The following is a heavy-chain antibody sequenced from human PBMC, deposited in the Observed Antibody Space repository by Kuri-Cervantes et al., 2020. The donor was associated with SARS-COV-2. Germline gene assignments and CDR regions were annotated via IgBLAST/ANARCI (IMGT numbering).Heavy chain of an antibody. CDR2: ISSSSSYK. D-gene: IGHD2-2*02. Sequence: GASLRLSCAASGFTFSSYSLNWVRQAPEKGLESVSSISSSSSYKYYADSVKGRFTISRDNAKNSLYLQMNSLRAEDTAVYYCAIGGLDCSSPSCYSGYFDYWGQGTRVTVSS. CDR1: GFTFSSYS. CDR3: AIGGLDCSSPSCYSGYFDY. V-gene: IGHV3-21*01. J-gene: IGHJ4*02.